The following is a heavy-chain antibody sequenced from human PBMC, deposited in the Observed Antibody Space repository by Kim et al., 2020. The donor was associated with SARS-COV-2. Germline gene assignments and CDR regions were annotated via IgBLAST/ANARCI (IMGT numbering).Heavy chain of an antibody. CDR2: IYYSGST. V-gene: IGHV4-59*08. Sequence: SETLSLTCTVSGGSISSYYWSWIRQPPGKGLEWIGYIYYSGSTNYNPSLKSRVTISVDTSKNQFSLKLSSVTAADTAVYYCARHARRPPGCFDLWGRGTLVTVSS. D-gene: IGHD3-9*01. J-gene: IGHJ2*01. CDR3: ARHARRPPGCFDL. CDR1: GGSISSYY.